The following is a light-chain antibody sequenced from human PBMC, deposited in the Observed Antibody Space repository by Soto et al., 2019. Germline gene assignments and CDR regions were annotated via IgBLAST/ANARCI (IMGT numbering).Light chain of an antibody. CDR3: QQSYSPPQT. CDR2: DVS. J-gene: IGKJ1*01. CDR1: QSISKY. Sequence: IKMNHSPSSLSASVGDRVTITCRASQSISKYLAWYQQKPGKAPDLLIYDVSTLQSGVPSRFSGSGSGTDFTLTISSLQPEDFATYYCQQSYSPPQTFGQGTKVDI. V-gene: IGKV1-39*01.